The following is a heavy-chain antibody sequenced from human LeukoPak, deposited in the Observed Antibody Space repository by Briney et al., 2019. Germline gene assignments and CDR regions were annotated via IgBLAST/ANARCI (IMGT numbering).Heavy chain of an antibody. D-gene: IGHD2-15*01. J-gene: IGHJ4*02. CDR3: TKPAQSVALIDDY. V-gene: IGHV3-43*02. Sequence: PGGSLRLSCAASGFTFDDYAMHWVRQAPGKGLEWVSLISGDGGSTYYADPVKGRFTISRDNSRNSLYLQMNSLRTEDTALYYCTKPAQSVALIDDYWGQGTLVTVSS. CDR2: ISGDGGST. CDR1: GFTFDDYA.